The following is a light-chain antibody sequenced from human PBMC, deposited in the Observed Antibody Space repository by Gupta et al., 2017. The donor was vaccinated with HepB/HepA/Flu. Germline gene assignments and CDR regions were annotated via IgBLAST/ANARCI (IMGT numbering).Light chain of an antibody. CDR2: EVT. CDR3: SSSEGNRASWL. CDR1: SSDVGSYNL. Sequence: QSALTQPASVSGSPGQSITISCTGTSSDVGSYNLVAWYQHHPGTAPTLLIYEVTKRPSGVSNRLSASKSGTTASLHINGLQADDEGDYFCSSSEGNRASWLFGGGTKMTVL. V-gene: IGLV2-23*02. J-gene: IGLJ2*01.